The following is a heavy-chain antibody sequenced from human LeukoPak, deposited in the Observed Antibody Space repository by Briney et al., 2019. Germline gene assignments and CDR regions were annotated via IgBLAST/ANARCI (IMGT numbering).Heavy chain of an antibody. D-gene: IGHD3-10*01. Sequence: GASVMVSCKASGYTFTSYDINWVRQATGQGLEWMGWMNPNSGNTGYAQKFQGRVTMTRNTSISTAYMELSSLRSEDTAVYYCARAELLWFGETRYYYGMDVWGQGTTVTVSS. CDR2: MNPNSGNT. CDR3: ARAELLWFGETRYYYGMDV. CDR1: GYTFTSYD. V-gene: IGHV1-8*01. J-gene: IGHJ6*02.